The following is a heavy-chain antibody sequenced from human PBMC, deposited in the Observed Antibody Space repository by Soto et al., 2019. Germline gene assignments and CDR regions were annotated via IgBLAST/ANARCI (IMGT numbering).Heavy chain of an antibody. CDR2: FSGSGGST. Sequence: GGSLRLSCAASGFTFSSYAMSWVRQAPGKGLEWVSAFSGSGGSTYYAGSVKGRFTISRDNSKNTLYLQMNSLRAEDTAVYYCAKALGDYIWGCYLLIWGQGTLVTVSS. J-gene: IGHJ4*02. V-gene: IGHV3-23*01. CDR3: AKALGDYIWGCYLLI. CDR1: GFTFSSYA. D-gene: IGHD3-16*02.